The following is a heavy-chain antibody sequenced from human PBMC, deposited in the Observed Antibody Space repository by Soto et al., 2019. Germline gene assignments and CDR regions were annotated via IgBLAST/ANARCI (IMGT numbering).Heavy chain of an antibody. CDR1: GFIFSTDA. CDR2: ISGSGDNT. J-gene: IGHJ4*02. Sequence: EVQLLESGGRLVQPGGSLRLSCAASGFIFSTDALNWVRQAPGKGLEWVSGISGSGDNTYYADSVKGRFTISRDNSKNTLYLQMNYVRVEDTAVYYCAKSPRRGYEPPWDYWGQGTLVTVSS. D-gene: IGHD2-2*01. CDR3: AKSPRRGYEPPWDY. V-gene: IGHV3-23*01.